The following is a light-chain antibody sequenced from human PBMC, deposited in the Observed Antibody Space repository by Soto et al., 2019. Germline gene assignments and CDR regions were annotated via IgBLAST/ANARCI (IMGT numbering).Light chain of an antibody. CDR1: RSVRSY. CDR2: DAS. V-gene: IGKV3-11*01. J-gene: IGKJ5*01. CDR3: PQRYAWPPIT. Sequence: EIVLTQSPATLSLSPGERATLSCRASRSVRSYLAWYQQKPGQAPRLLIYDASNRAAGIPARFSGGGSETDFTLAISILEHEDFAVYYCPQRYAWPPITFGHGTRLAI.